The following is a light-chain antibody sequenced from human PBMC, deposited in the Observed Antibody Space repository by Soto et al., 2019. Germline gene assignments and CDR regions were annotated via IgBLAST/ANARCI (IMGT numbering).Light chain of an antibody. CDR3: QQLESYPSP. Sequence: DRGTNSGQASQSISSWLAWYQQKPGKAPKFLIYDASNLESGVPSRFSGSGSGTDFTLTISSLQAEDFATYYCQQLESYPSPFGGGAKV. J-gene: IGKJ4*01. CDR2: DAS. CDR1: QSISSW. V-gene: IGKV1-5*01.